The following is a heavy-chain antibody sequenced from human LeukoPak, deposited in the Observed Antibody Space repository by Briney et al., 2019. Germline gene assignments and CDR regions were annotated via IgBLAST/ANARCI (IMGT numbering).Heavy chain of an antibody. D-gene: IGHD5-18*01. J-gene: IGHJ4*02. V-gene: IGHV3-48*03. CDR2: ISSSGSTI. CDR1: GFTFSSYE. Sequence: GGSLRLSCAASGFTFSSYEMNWVRQAPGKGLEWVSYISSSGSTIYYADSVKGRFTISRDNAKNSLYLQMNSLRAEDTALYYCASSRGYSYGYLDYWGQGTLVTVSS. CDR3: ASSRGYSYGYLDY.